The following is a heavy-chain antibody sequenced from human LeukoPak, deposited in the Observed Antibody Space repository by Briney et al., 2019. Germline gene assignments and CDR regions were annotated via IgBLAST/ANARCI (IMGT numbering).Heavy chain of an antibody. CDR2: IYYSGST. CDR1: GGSISSSSYY. D-gene: IGHD2-15*01. Sequence: SETLSLTCTVSGGSISSSSYYWGWIRQPPGKGLEWIGSIYYSGSTYYNPSLKSRVTISVDTSKNQFSLKLSSVTAADTAVYYCARQGLDVVAATYPFDPWGQGTLVTVSS. CDR3: ARQGLDVVAATYPFDP. J-gene: IGHJ5*02. V-gene: IGHV4-39*01.